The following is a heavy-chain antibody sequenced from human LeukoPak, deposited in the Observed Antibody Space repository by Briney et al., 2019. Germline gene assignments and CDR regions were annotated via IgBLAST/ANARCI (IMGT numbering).Heavy chain of an antibody. Sequence: TSATLSLTCTVSGGSISSYYWSWIRQPPGKGLEWIGYIYYNGSTNYTPSLKSRVTISLDTSKNQFSLKLRSVTAADTAMYYCARAVVLYYDGSGYSTRFDYWGQGTLVTVSS. CDR2: IYYNGST. D-gene: IGHD3-22*01. CDR1: GGSISSYY. CDR3: ARAVVLYYDGSGYSTRFDY. J-gene: IGHJ4*02. V-gene: IGHV4-59*01.